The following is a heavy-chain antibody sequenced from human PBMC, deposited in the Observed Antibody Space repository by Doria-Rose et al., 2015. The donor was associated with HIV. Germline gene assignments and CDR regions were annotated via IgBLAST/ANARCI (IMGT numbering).Heavy chain of an antibody. Sequence: QVQLQESGPGLVKPSETLSLTCSVSGGSISHYYWSWIRQPPGKGLEYTGDIFYTGSTNYSPSLKSRVSISKDTSKNKFSLRLSSVTAADTAVYYCARVLSGTYDYWGQGTLVTVSS. J-gene: IGHJ4*02. D-gene: IGHD1-26*01. CDR3: ARVLSGTYDY. CDR2: IFYTGST. V-gene: IGHV4-59*01. CDR1: GGSISHYY.